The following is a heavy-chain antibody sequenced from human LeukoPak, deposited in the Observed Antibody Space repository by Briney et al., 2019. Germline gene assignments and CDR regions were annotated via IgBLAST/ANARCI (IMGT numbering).Heavy chain of an antibody. CDR3: ARDESQLAAFDI. D-gene: IGHD3-3*02. J-gene: IGHJ3*02. V-gene: IGHV3-21*01. CDR2: ISSSSGYI. Sequence: GGSLRLSCAASGFTFSTYSMNWVRQAPGKGLEWLSSISSSSGYIYYADSVKGRFTISRDNAKNSLYLQMNSLRPEDTAVYYCARDESQLAAFDIWGQGTMVTVSS. CDR1: GFTFSTYS.